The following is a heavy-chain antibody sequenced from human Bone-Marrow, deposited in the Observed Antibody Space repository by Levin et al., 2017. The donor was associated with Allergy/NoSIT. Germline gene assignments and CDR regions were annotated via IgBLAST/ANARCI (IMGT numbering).Heavy chain of an antibody. J-gene: IGHJ6*02. V-gene: IGHV3-72*01. Sequence: RPGGSLRLSCAASGFTFGDHYMDWVRQAPGKGLEWVGRTRDKAHSYTTEYAASVKGRFTISRDGSKNSLYLQMNSLRTEDTAVYYCTRRFTGRSGMDVWGQGTTVTVSS. CDR2: TRDKAHSYTT. CDR1: GFTFGDHY. D-gene: IGHD2-15*01. CDR3: TRRFTGRSGMDV.